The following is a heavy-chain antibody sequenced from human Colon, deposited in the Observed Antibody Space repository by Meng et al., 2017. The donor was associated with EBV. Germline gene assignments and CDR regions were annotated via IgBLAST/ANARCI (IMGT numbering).Heavy chain of an antibody. Sequence: EAGGWWVPPGGLLKLSCAASVFVVSTSYMSWVRQAPGKGLEWVSDLYSGGATHYEDSVKGRFTISRDNSKNTLYLQMTNLRVEDTAMYFCARVLLGGWNEGYFEHWGKGALVTVSS. D-gene: IGHD1-1*01. CDR2: LYSGGAT. V-gene: IGHV3-53*01. CDR1: VFVVSTSY. J-gene: IGHJ4*02. CDR3: ARVLLGGWNEGYFEH.